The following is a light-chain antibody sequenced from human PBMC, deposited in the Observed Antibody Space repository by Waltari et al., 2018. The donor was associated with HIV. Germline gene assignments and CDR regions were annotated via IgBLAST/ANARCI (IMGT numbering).Light chain of an antibody. CDR3: QVWDSISNEGV. Sequence: YVLSQPPSVSQAPGKTATLTCGGERLGSRTVHWYQQKPGQAPVLAIYYDSERPSGIPARFSGSNSGDTATLTINRVEDEDEADYYCQVWDSISNEGVFGGGTRLTVL. V-gene: IGLV3-21*04. J-gene: IGLJ3*02. CDR2: YDS. CDR1: RLGSRT.